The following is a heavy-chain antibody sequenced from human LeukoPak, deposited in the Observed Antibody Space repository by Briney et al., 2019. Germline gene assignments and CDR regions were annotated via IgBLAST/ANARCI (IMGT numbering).Heavy chain of an antibody. Sequence: GGSLRLSCAASGFTFSSYWVSWVRQAPGKGLEWVANIKQDGSEKYYVDSVKGRFTISRDNAKNSLYLQMNSLRAEDTAVYYCARDDSPGAYWGQGTLVTVSS. V-gene: IGHV3-7*01. D-gene: IGHD3-22*01. CDR3: ARDDSPGAY. CDR1: GFTFSSYW. J-gene: IGHJ4*02. CDR2: IKQDGSEK.